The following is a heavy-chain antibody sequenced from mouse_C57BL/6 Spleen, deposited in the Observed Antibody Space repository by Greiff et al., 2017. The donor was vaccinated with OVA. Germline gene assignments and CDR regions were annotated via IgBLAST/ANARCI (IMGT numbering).Heavy chain of an antibody. D-gene: IGHD2-3*01. CDR1: GYTFTSYW. CDR2: IYPGSGST. V-gene: IGHV1-55*01. CDR3: ATMVTTDWYFDD. J-gene: IGHJ1*03. Sequence: VQLQQPGAELVKPGASVKMSCKASGYTFTSYWITWVKQRPGQGLEWIGDIYPGSGSTNYNEKFKSKATLTVDTSSSTAYMQLSSLTSEDSAVYYCATMVTTDWYFDDWGTGTTVTVSS.